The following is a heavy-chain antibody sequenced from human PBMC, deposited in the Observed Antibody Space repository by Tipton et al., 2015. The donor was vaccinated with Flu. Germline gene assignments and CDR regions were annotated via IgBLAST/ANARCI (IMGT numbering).Heavy chain of an antibody. D-gene: IGHD6-13*01. V-gene: IGHV1-2*02. CDR3: ARDPESIAAAGNFYY. Sequence: QLVQSGAEVKKPGASVKVSCKASGYTFTGYYMHWVRQAPGQGLEWMGWINPNSGSTNYAQKFQGRVTMTRDTPISTAYMELSRLRSDDTAVYYCARDPESIAAAGNFYYWGQGTLVPVSS. CDR2: INPNSGST. CDR1: GYTFTGYY. J-gene: IGHJ4*02.